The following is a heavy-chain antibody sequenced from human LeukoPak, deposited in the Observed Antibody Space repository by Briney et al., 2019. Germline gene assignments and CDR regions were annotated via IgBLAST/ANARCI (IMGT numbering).Heavy chain of an antibody. V-gene: IGHV1-69*05. J-gene: IGHJ5*02. CDR2: IIPIFGTA. CDR3: AQHHGYSIMSSWSDP. CDR1: GGTFSSYA. Sequence: SVKVSCKASGGTFSSYAISWVRQAPGQGLEWMGGIIPIFGTANYAQKFQGRVTITTDESTSTAYMELSSLRSEDTAVYYCAQHHGYSIMSSWSDPWGQGTLVTVSS. D-gene: IGHD3-22*01.